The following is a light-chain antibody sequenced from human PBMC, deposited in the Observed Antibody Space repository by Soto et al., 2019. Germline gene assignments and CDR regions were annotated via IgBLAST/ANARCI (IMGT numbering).Light chain of an antibody. CDR2: GDN. Sequence: SVLTQPPSVSGAPGQRVSISCTGSTSNIGAPYDVHWYQHLPGTAPILLIYGDNNRPSGVPDRFSGSKSDTSASLAITRLQAEDEADYYCQSYDISLHNYVFGTGTKVTVL. V-gene: IGLV1-40*01. CDR1: TSNIGAPYD. CDR3: QSYDISLHNYV. J-gene: IGLJ1*01.